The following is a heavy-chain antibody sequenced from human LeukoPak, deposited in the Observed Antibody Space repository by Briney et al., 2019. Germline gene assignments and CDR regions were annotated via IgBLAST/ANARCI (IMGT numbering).Heavy chain of an antibody. CDR3: ARDGSSSWYVGYYYYYGMDV. D-gene: IGHD6-13*01. V-gene: IGHV1-8*02. Sequence: APVKVSCKASGYTFTGYYMHWVRQAPGQGLEWMGWINPNSGNTGYAQKFQGRVTMTRNTSISTAYMELSSLRSEDTAVYYCARDGSSSWYVGYYYYYGMDVWGQGTTVTVSS. CDR2: INPNSGNT. J-gene: IGHJ6*02. CDR1: GYTFTGYY.